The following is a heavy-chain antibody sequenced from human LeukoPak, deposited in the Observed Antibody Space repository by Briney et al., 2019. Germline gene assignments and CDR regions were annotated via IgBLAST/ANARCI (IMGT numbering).Heavy chain of an antibody. V-gene: IGHV1-69*13. J-gene: IGHJ4*02. Sequence: ASVKVSCKASGGTFSSYAISWVRQAPGQGLEWMGGIIPIFGTANYAQKFQGRVTITADESTSTAYMELRSLRSDDTAVYYCARDVSGYDCSYWGQGTLVTVSS. CDR3: ARDVSGYDCSY. CDR2: IIPIFGTA. D-gene: IGHD5-12*01. CDR1: GGTFSSYA.